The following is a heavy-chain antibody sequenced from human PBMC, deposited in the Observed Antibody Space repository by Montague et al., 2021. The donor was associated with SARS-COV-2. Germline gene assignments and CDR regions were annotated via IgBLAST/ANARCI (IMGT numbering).Heavy chain of an antibody. CDR3: ARVPFVGRPFMNYYYGMDV. V-gene: IGHV4-34*01. Sequence: SDTLSLTCAVDGGSFSGYSWSWIRQPPGKGLEWIGEINQSGSTNYKPSLKSRVTISVDTSKNQFSLRLSSVTAADTAVYYCARVPFVGRPFMNYYYGMDVWGQGTTVTVSS. CDR2: INQSGST. J-gene: IGHJ6*02. CDR1: GGSFSGYS. D-gene: IGHD3-16*01.